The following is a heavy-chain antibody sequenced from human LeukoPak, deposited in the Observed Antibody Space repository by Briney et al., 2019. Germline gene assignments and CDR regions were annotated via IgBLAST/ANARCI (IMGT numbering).Heavy chain of an antibody. J-gene: IGHJ6*03. CDR2: IRSSSSTI. Sequence: QPGGSLRLSCAASGFTFSSYSVNWFRQAPGRGLEWASYIRSSSSTIYYEASVKGRFTISRDNAKNSLYLQMNSLRAEDTAVYYCARVVQQLVLGYYYMDVWGKGTTVSVCS. V-gene: IGHV3-48*04. CDR1: GFTFSSYS. CDR3: ARVVQQLVLGYYYMDV. D-gene: IGHD6-6*01.